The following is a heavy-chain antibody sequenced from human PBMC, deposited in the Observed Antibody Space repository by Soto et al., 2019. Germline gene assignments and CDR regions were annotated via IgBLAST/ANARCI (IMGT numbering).Heavy chain of an antibody. J-gene: IGHJ4*02. CDR2: IIPIFGTA. D-gene: IGHD3-22*01. Sequence: QVELVQSGAEVKKPGSSVKVSCQASEDTFRNYAISWVRQAPGQGLEWMGGIIPIFGTANYAQKFQGRVTITADTSANTVYLELSSLRSEDTAVYYCARDRYYDDTGLYYESADWGQGTLVTVSS. CDR3: ARDRYYDDTGLYYESAD. V-gene: IGHV1-69*06. CDR1: EDTFRNYA.